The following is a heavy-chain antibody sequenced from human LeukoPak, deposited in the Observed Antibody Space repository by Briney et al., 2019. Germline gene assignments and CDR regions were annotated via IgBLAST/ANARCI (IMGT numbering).Heavy chain of an antibody. D-gene: IGHD3/OR15-3a*01. CDR3: ARGGLDPKGWYFDL. Sequence: GSSVKVSCKASGGTFSSYAISWVRQAPGRGLEWMGGIIPIFGTANYAQKFQGRVTITTDESTSTAYMELSSLRSEDTAVYYCARGGLDPKGWYFDLWGRGTLVTVSS. CDR1: GGTFSSYA. CDR2: IIPIFGTA. V-gene: IGHV1-69*05. J-gene: IGHJ2*01.